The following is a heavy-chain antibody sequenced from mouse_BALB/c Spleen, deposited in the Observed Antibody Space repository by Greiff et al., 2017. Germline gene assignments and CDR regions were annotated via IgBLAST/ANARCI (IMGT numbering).Heavy chain of an antibody. D-gene: IGHD2-10*02. Sequence: EVQLVESGGGLVKPGGSLKLSCAASGFTFSSYAMSWVRQSPEKRLEWVAEISSGGSYTYYPDTVTGRFTISRDNAKNTLYLEMSSLRSEDTAMYYCARAYGNYYAMDYWGQGTSVTVSS. J-gene: IGHJ4*01. CDR2: ISSGGSYT. CDR1: GFTFSSYA. CDR3: ARAYGNYYAMDY. V-gene: IGHV5-9-4*01.